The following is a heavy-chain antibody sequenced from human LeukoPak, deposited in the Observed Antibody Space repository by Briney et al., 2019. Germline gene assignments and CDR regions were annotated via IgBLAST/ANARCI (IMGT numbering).Heavy chain of an antibody. V-gene: IGHV3-7*03. CDR1: GFTFSNYW. J-gene: IGHJ4*02. CDR2: IKQDRSEK. D-gene: IGHD6-13*01. Sequence: GGSLRLSCAASGFTFSNYWMSWVRQAPGKGLEWVANIKQDRSEKYYVDSVMGRFTISRDNAKNSLYLQMNSLRAEDTALYYCAKDKVSSSWYYFDYWGQGTLVTVSS. CDR3: AKDKVSSSWYYFDY.